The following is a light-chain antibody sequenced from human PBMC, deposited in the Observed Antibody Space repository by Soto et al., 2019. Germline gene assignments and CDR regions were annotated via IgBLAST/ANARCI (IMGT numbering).Light chain of an antibody. J-gene: IGLJ1*01. Sequence: QSVLTQPASVSGSPGQSITISCTGTSSDIGGYKYVSWYQQHPGKAPKLMIYDVSNRPSGVSNRFSGSKSGNTATLTISGLQDEDEAEYYCSSYTGGSTYVFGPGTKFTAL. CDR2: DVS. CDR3: SSYTGGSTYV. V-gene: IGLV2-14*01. CDR1: SSDIGGYKY.